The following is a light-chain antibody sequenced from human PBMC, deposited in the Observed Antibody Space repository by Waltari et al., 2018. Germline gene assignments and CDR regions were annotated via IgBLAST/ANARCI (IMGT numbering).Light chain of an antibody. CDR2: WAS. J-gene: IGKJ5*01. Sequence: EIVMTQSPDSLAVSLGARAATNCKSSRRVLYNSNNKNNLAWYQQKPPQPPKPLLNWASSRESGVPDRFSGSGSGTDFTLTISSLQAEDVAVYYCQQYYSSPISFGQGTRLEIK. CDR1: RRVLYNSNNKNN. CDR3: QQYYSSPIS. V-gene: IGKV4-1*01.